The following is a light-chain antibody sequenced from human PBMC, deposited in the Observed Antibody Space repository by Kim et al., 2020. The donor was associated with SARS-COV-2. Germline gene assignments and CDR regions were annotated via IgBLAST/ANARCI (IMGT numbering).Light chain of an antibody. J-gene: IGLJ1*01. V-gene: IGLV1-40*01. CDR2: ANN. CDR1: SSNIGARYD. Sequence: QMVTISCTGSSSNIGARYDVHWYHQLPGAAHKLHLFANNNRPSGVPDRLSAYKSGTSASLAITGLQAEDEADYYCQSYDSSLSAYVFGTGTKVTVL. CDR3: QSYDSSLSAYV.